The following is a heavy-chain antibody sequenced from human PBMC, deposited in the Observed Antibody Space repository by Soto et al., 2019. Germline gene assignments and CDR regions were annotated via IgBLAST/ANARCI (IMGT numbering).Heavy chain of an antibody. D-gene: IGHD3-10*01. V-gene: IGHV4-59*01. CDR2: IYYSGST. CDR1: GGSISSYY. CDR3: ARVWGGAFDI. Sequence: QVQLQESGPGLVKPSETLSLTCTVSGGSISSYYWSWIRQLPGKGLEWIGYIYYSGSTNYNPSLKSRVTISVDPSKNQFSLKLSSVTAADTAVYYCARVWGGAFDIWGQGTMVTVSS. J-gene: IGHJ3*02.